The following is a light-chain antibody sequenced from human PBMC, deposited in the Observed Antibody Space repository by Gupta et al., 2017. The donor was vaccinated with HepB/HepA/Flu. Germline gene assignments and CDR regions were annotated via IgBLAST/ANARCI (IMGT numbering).Light chain of an antibody. Sequence: QSVLTQPPSVSGAPRQRVTISCSGGSSNIGNNAVNWYRQLPGQAPKLLIYYDDVLPSGVSDRFSGSRSGTSASLAISGLQSEDEADYYCQTWDDRLTGVVFGGGTKLTVL. V-gene: IGLV1-36*01. CDR1: SSNIGNNA. J-gene: IGLJ2*01. CDR2: YDD. CDR3: QTWDDRLTGVV.